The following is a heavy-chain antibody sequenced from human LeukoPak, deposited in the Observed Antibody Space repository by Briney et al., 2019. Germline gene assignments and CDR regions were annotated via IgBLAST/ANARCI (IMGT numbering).Heavy chain of an antibody. J-gene: IGHJ6*02. V-gene: IGHV1-8*01. CDR2: MNPNSGNT. CDR3: ARLQQLYYYYYGMDV. D-gene: IGHD6-13*01. CDR1: GYTFTSYD. Sequence: GASVKVSCKASGYTFTSYDINWVRQATGQGLEWMGWMNPNSGNTGYAQKFQGRVTMTRNTSISTAYMELSSLRSEDTAVYYCARLQQLYYYYYGMDVWGQGTTVTVSS.